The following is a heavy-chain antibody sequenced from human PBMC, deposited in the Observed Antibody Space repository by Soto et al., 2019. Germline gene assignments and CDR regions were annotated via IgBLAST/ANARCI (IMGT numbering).Heavy chain of an antibody. Sequence: GGSLRLSCAASGFTFDDYAMHWFRQVPGKGLEWVSGINWNSGSIGDGDSVNGRFAISRDNAKNSLHLQMNSLSAEDTAFYYCVKDESINWYSGHFRHWGQGTLVTVSS. CDR2: INWNSGSI. V-gene: IGHV3-9*01. D-gene: IGHD6-13*01. CDR3: VKDESINWYSGHFRH. CDR1: GFTFDDYA. J-gene: IGHJ1*01.